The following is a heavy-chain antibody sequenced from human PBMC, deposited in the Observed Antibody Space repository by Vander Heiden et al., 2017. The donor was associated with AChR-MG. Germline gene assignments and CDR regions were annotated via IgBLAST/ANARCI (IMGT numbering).Heavy chain of an antibody. J-gene: IGHJ6*02. D-gene: IGHD3-10*01. CDR1: GGSISSYY. CDR3: ARHGYYGSGSYSYYYGMDV. CDR2: IYYSGST. V-gene: IGHV4-59*08. Sequence: QPQLQESGPGPVKPSETLSLTCTVSGGSISSYYGSWIRQPPGKGLEWIGYIYYSGSTNYNPSLKSRVTISVDTSKNQFSLKLSSVTAADTAVYYCARHGYYGSGSYSYYYGMDVWGQGTTVTVSS.